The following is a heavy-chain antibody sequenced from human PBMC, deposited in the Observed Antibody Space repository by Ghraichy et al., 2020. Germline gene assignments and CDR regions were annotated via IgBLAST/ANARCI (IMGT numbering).Heavy chain of an antibody. J-gene: IGHJ4*02. CDR3: SRHPVDYDILTGYSYYFDY. CDR1: GFSIRSSSYY. CDR2: SYYSGST. Sequence: SETLSLTCTVSGFSIRSSSYYLGWIRQPPGKGLEWIGSSYYSGSTYYNPSLKSRVTISVDTSQNPFSLKLSSLTAADPAVYYCSRHPVDYDILTGYSYYFDYWGQGTLVTVSS. D-gene: IGHD3-9*01. V-gene: IGHV4-39*01.